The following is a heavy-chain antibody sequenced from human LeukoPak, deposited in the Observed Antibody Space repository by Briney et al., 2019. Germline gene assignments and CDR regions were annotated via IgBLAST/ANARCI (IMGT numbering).Heavy chain of an antibody. CDR3: AREYRSAWTSFDY. CDR1: GFTFSTYW. Sequence: PGGSLRLSCAASGFTFSTYWMSWVRQAPGKGLEWVAFISSDGRNKYYADSVKGRFTISRDNSESTLFLQMNSLRAEDTAVYYCAREYRSAWTSFDYWGQGTLVTVSS. V-gene: IGHV3-30*03. CDR2: ISSDGRNK. J-gene: IGHJ4*02. D-gene: IGHD6-19*01.